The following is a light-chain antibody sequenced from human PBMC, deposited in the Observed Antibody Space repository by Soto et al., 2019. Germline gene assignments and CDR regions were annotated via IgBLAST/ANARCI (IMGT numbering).Light chain of an antibody. V-gene: IGKV3-20*01. J-gene: IGKJ2*01. CDR2: GVS. CDR3: LHYGGSPWT. Sequence: EIVLTQSPGTLSLSPGERATLSCRASQSLTGNYLAWFQQRPGQAPRLLFYGVSSRATGIPDRFSGSGSGTDFTLTISRLEPADFAGYYCLHYGGSPWTFGQGTKLEIK. CDR1: QSLTGNY.